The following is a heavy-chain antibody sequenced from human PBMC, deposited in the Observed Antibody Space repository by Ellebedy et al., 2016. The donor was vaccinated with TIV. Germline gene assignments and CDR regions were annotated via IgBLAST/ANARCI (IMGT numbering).Heavy chain of an antibody. CDR2: IYYSGST. J-gene: IGHJ3*02. CDR3: ARRRADGNGWYMGPGPLDI. V-gene: IGHV4-39*01. Sequence: SETLSLTXTVSAGSISSSSYYWSWIRQPPGKGLEWIGYIYYSGSTYYNPSLKSGVTISVDTSKNQFSLKLSSVTAADTAVYYCARRRADGNGWYMGPGPLDIWGQGTMVTVSS. CDR1: AGSISSSSYY. D-gene: IGHD6-19*01.